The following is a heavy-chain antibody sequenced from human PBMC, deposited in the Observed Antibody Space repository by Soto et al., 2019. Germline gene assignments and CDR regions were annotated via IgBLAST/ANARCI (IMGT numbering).Heavy chain of an antibody. J-gene: IGHJ4*02. CDR3: AKNQPSWATRAAFDY. CDR1: VCTFSNYA. CDR2: ISGGSGDST. D-gene: IGHD2-2*01. V-gene: IGHV3-23*01. Sequence: VGSLRLSCASSVCTFSNYAMNCVRHSPGKWLEWVSGISGGSGDSTFYADSVKGRFTISRDNSKNTLHLQMNSLRTEDTAVYYCAKNQPSWATRAAFDYWGQGTRVTVS.